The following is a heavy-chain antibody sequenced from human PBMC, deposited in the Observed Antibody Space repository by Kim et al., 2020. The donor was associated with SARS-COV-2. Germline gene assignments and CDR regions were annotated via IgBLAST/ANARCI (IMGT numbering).Heavy chain of an antibody. J-gene: IGHJ4*02. CDR3: ARLACSSTSCYPFDY. V-gene: IGHV4-59*08. D-gene: IGHD2-2*01. Sequence: HPSLKSRVTIAVDTSKNQFSLKLSSVTAADTAVYYCARLACSSTSCYPFDYWGQGTLVTVSS.